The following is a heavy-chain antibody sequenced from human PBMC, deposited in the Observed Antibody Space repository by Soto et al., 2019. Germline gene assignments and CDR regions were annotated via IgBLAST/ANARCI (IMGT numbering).Heavy chain of an antibody. CDR1: GYNCNTYW. J-gene: IGHJ6*02. D-gene: IGHD3-10*01. V-gene: IGHV5-51*01. CDR3: ARHMEAHSHFYYGMDV. CDR2: IYPGDSDT. Sequence: GESLKISCKGSGYNCNTYWTAWVRQMPGKGLEWMGFIYPGDSDTRYSPSFQGQVTISADKSINTAYLQWRTLKASDTAIYYCARHMEAHSHFYYGMDVWGQGTTVTVSS.